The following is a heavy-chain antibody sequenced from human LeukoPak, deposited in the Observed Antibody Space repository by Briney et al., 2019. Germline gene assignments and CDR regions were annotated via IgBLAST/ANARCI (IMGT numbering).Heavy chain of an antibody. CDR1: GYTFTSYG. CDR3: ARDEYDSSGRDFDY. V-gene: IGHV1-18*01. D-gene: IGHD3-22*01. CDR2: ISAYNGNT. J-gene: IGHJ4*02. Sequence: GASVTVSCKASGYTFTSYGISWVRQAPGQGLEWMGWISAYNGNTNYAQKLQGRVTMTTDTSTSTAYMELRSLKSDDTAVYYCARDEYDSSGRDFDYWGQGTLVTVSS.